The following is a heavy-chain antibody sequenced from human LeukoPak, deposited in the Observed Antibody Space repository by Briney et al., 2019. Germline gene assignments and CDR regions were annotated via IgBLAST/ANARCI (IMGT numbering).Heavy chain of an antibody. D-gene: IGHD6-19*01. V-gene: IGHV4-4*02. CDR2: IYHSGST. CDR3: ARYDVGWYYFDY. J-gene: IGHJ4*02. Sequence: KSSETLSLTCVVSGGSISSSNWWSWVRQPPEKGLEWIGEIYHSGSTNYNTSLKSRVTLSVDKSKNQFSLKLSSVTAADTAVYYCARYDVGWYYFDYWGQGTLVTVSS. CDR1: GGSISSSNW.